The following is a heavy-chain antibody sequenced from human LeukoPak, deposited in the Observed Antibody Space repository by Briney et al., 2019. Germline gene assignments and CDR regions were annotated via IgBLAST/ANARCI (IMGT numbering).Heavy chain of an antibody. D-gene: IGHD2-2*01. J-gene: IGHJ3*02. Sequence: SVKVSCKASGGTFSSYAISWVRQAPGQGLEWMGGIIPIFGTANYAQKFQGRVTITADESTSTAYMELSSLSSEDTAVYYCARDSLPRHCSSTSCLPDDAFDIWGQGTMVTVSS. CDR1: GGTFSSYA. CDR2: IIPIFGTA. CDR3: ARDSLPRHCSSTSCLPDDAFDI. V-gene: IGHV1-69*13.